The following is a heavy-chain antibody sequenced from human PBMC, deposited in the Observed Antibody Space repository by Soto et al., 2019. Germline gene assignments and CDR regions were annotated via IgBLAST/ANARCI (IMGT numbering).Heavy chain of an antibody. CDR3: ARLTVTGYYYYGMDV. V-gene: IGHV3-53*01. D-gene: IGHD4-17*01. CDR2: IYSGCST. Sequence: GGSLRLSCAASGFTVSSNYMSWVRQAPGKGLEWVSVIYSGCSTYYADSVKGRFTISRDNSKNTLYLQMNSLRAVDTAVYYCARLTVTGYYYYGMDVWGQGTTVTVSS. CDR1: GFTVSSNY. J-gene: IGHJ6*02.